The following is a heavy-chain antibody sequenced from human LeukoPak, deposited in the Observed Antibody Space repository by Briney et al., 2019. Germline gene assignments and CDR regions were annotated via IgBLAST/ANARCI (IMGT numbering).Heavy chain of an antibody. D-gene: IGHD1-26*01. CDR3: ARGGSSRSFDY. Sequence: GGSLRLSCADSGFTFSSYAMHWVRQAPGKGLEWVAVISYDGSNKYYADSVKGRFTISRDNSKNTLYLQMNSLRAEDTAVYYCARGGSSRSFDYWGQGTLVTVSS. CDR1: GFTFSSYA. CDR2: ISYDGSNK. V-gene: IGHV3-30-3*01. J-gene: IGHJ4*02.